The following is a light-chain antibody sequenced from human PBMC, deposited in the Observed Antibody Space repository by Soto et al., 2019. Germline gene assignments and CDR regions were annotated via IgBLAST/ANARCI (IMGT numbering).Light chain of an antibody. CDR2: TAS. V-gene: IGKV1-5*03. J-gene: IGKJ1*01. CDR3: QHYNSYSEA. Sequence: DIQMTQSPSTLSGSVGARVTITCRASQTISSWLAWYQQKPGKAPKLLIYTASTLKSGVPSRFSGSGSGTEFTLTISSLQPDDFATYYCQHYNSYSEAFGQGTKVELK. CDR1: QTISSW.